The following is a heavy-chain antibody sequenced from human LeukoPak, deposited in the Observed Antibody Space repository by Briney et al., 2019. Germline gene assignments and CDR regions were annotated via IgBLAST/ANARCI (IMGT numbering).Heavy chain of an antibody. CDR1: GFVVSSKY. CDR3: AKDCCSGSTLYGMDV. CDR2: MLQGGST. J-gene: IGHJ6*02. D-gene: IGHD6-19*01. Sequence: GGSLRLSCAASGFVVSSKYMTWVRLAPGRGPEWVSLMLQGGSTYYADSVKGRFTISRDNSKNTLYLQMNSLRAEDTAVYYCAKDCCSGSTLYGMDVWGQGTTVTVSS. V-gene: IGHV3-53*01.